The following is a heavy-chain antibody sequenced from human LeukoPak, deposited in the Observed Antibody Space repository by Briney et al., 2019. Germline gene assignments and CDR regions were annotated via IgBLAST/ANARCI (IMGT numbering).Heavy chain of an antibody. CDR2: ITSSGRYI. J-gene: IGHJ5*02. CDR1: GFTVSSNY. D-gene: IGHD5-18*01. V-gene: IGHV3-21*04. Sequence: GGSPRLSCAVSGFTVSSNYMSWVRQAPGKGLEWVSSITSSGRYIYYADSVKGRFTISRDNSENSLYLQMNSLRSEDTAVYYCARALPHRRLMDTTMEQHWFDPWGQGTLVTVSS. CDR3: ARALPHRRLMDTTMEQHWFDP.